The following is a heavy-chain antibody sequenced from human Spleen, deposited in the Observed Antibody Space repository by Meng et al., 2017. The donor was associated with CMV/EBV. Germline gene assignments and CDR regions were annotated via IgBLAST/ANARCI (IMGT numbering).Heavy chain of an antibody. J-gene: IGHJ4*02. V-gene: IGHV1-2*02. CDR1: GYTFTDYY. CDR3: ARGGYATHFDY. Sequence: ASVKVSCKASGYTFTDYYIHWVRQAPGQGLEWMGWINPNSGGTNSPQRFQGRVTVTRDASINTAYMELSRLRSADTAVYYCARGGYATHFDYWGQGTLVTVSS. D-gene: IGHD5-12*01. CDR2: INPNSGGT.